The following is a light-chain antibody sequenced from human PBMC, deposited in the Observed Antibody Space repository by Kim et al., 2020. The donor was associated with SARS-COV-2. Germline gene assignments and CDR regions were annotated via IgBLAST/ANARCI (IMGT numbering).Light chain of an antibody. CDR3: CSYAGSSTV. CDR1: SSDVGSYNL. Sequence: PGQSITISCTGTSSDVGSYNLVSWYQQRPGKAPKLMIYEVSKRPSGVSNRFSGSKSGNTASLTISGLQAEDEADYYCCSYAGSSTVFGGGTQLTVL. V-gene: IGLV2-23*02. J-gene: IGLJ2*01. CDR2: EVS.